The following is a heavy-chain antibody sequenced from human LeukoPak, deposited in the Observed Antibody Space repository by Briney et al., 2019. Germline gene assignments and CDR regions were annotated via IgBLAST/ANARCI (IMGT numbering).Heavy chain of an antibody. CDR3: VKGTTFDAFDM. J-gene: IGHJ3*02. CDR2: ISWNTGNK. Sequence: SGRSLRLSCAAAGFIFDNYAMHWVRQAPGKGLEWVSRISWNTGNKDYADSVKGRFTISRDNDKNSLFLQMNSLRPEDTALYYCVKGTTFDAFDMWGQGTKVIVFS. D-gene: IGHD3-16*01. CDR1: GFIFDNYA. V-gene: IGHV3-9*01.